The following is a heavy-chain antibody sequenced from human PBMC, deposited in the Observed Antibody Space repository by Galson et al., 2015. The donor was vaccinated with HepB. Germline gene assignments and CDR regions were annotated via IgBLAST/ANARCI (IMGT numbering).Heavy chain of an antibody. J-gene: IGHJ3*02. CDR3: ARDLTGGSWEDDAFDI. D-gene: IGHD1-26*01. Sequence: ISGDSVSSNSAAWNWIRQSPSRGLKWLGRTYYRSKWYNDYAVSVKSRITINPDTSKNQFSLQLNSVTPEDTAVYYCARDLTGGSWEDDAFDIWGQGTMVTVSS. CDR1: GDSVSSNSAA. V-gene: IGHV6-1*01. CDR2: TYYRSKWYN.